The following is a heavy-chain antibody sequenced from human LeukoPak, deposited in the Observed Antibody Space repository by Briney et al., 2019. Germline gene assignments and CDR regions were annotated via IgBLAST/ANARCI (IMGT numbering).Heavy chain of an antibody. J-gene: IGHJ4*02. Sequence: ASVKVSCKASGYTFTGYYMHWVRQAPGQGLEWMGWINPNSGGTNYAQKFQGRVTMTRDTSNSTAYMELSRLRSDDTAVYYCARDRNYYDSSGYFDYWGQGTLVTVSS. CDR3: ARDRNYYDSSGYFDY. V-gene: IGHV1-2*02. CDR1: GYTFTGYY. CDR2: INPNSGGT. D-gene: IGHD3-22*01.